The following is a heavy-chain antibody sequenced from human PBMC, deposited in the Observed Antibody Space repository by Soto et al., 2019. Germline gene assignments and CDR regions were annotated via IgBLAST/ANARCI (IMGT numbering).Heavy chain of an antibody. D-gene: IGHD3-10*01. Sequence: GASVKVSCKASGYTFNNYDIHWVRQAPGHGLEWMGWMNPNSGNTGYAQNFRGRVTMTQNTAIGTAYMELSSLRSDDTATYYCTRAYGAETFDFWGQGNRVTVSS. J-gene: IGHJ5*01. CDR2: MNPNSGNT. V-gene: IGHV1-8*02. CDR1: GYTFNNYD. CDR3: TRAYGAETFDF.